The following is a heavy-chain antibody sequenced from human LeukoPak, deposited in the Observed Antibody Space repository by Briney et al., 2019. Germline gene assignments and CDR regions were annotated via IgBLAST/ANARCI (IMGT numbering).Heavy chain of an antibody. J-gene: IGHJ4*02. CDR2: INSDMSST. CDR3: ARDIAVSGNYFDY. D-gene: IGHD6-19*01. V-gene: IGHV3-74*01. Sequence: GGSLRLSCAASGFAFSNYWMHWVPQAPGKGLVWVSRINSDMSSTNYADSVKGRFTISRDNAKNTLYLQMNSLRAEDTAVYYCARDIAVSGNYFDYWGQGTLVTVSS. CDR1: GFAFSNYW.